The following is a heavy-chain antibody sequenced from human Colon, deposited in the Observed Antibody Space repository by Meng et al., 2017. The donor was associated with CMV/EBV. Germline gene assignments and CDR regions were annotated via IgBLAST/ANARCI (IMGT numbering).Heavy chain of an antibody. CDR1: GYGFADFY. D-gene: IGHD1-26*01. CDR3: ARAARSGSHAVFYSLDL. Sequence: ASVKVSCKSSGYGFADFYIHWVRRAPGHGLEWMGWINPKNGGTKYAQKFQGRVSLTTDMSISTAYMELSSLRSEDTAVYYCARAARSGSHAVFYSLDLWGQGTTVTVSS. V-gene: IGHV1-2*02. J-gene: IGHJ6*02. CDR2: INPKNGGT.